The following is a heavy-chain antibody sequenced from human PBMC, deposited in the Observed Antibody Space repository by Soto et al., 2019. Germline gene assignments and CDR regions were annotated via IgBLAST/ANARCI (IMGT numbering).Heavy chain of an antibody. CDR1: GGSLSGYY. CDR2: INHSGST. D-gene: IGHD2-2*01. Sequence: SETLSLTCAVYGGSLSGYYWSWIRQPPGKGLEWIGEINHSGSTNYNPSLKSRVTISVDTSKNQFSLKLSSVTAADTAVYYCARGRGIVVPAAPIPYYYYGMDVWGQGTTVTVSS. J-gene: IGHJ6*02. V-gene: IGHV4-34*01. CDR3: ARGRGIVVPAAPIPYYYYGMDV.